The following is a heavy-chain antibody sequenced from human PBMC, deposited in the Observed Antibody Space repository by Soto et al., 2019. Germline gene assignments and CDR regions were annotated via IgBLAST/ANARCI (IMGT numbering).Heavy chain of an antibody. CDR1: GGTFSSYT. V-gene: IGHV1-69*02. Sequence: SVKVSCKASGGTFSSYTISWVRQAPGQGLEWMGRIIPILGIANYAQKFQGRVTITADKSTSTAYMELSSLRSEDTAVYYCVNSPPRGCGDYWGQGTLVTVSS. CDR2: IIPILGIA. CDR3: VNSPPRGCGDY. D-gene: IGHD2-21*01. J-gene: IGHJ4*02.